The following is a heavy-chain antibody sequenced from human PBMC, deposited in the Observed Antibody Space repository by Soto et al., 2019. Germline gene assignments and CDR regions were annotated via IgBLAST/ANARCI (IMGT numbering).Heavy chain of an antibody. CDR1: GYSFTGYA. Sequence: HDRIVQSGAEVRKPGASVKVSCKAAGYSFTGYAFHWVRQAPGQGLEWMGGISGGNGNTKYSQRFQDRVTFTRDTSASTAYMELSSLRSEDTAVYFCARERGGITIFGVTLGMDVWGPGTTVTVSS. CDR2: ISGGNGNT. D-gene: IGHD3-3*01. J-gene: IGHJ6*02. V-gene: IGHV1-3*01. CDR3: ARERGGITIFGVTLGMDV.